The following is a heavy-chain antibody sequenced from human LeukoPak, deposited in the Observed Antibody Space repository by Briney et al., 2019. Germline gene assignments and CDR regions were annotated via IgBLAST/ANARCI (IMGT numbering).Heavy chain of an antibody. D-gene: IGHD3-22*01. CDR3: AKRGVVIRVILVGFHKEAYYFDS. V-gene: IGHV3-23*01. CDR1: GFTFSSYA. CDR2: ISDTGGRS. Sequence: SAGTLRFSCAASGFTFSSYAVSRLPQAPGKGLKWFADISDTGGRSKYEDSVKGRITISRDNPKNTLYLQRNGLRAEDTAVYFCAKRGVVIRVILVGFHKEAYYFDSWGQGALVTVSS. J-gene: IGHJ4*02.